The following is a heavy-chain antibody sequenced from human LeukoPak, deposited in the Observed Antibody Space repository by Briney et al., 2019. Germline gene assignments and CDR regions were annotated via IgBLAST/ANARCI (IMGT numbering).Heavy chain of an antibody. V-gene: IGHV3-33*03. CDR3: TTGIGNYYYY. Sequence: GRSLRLSCAVSGFTFSSYGMHWVRQAPGKGLEWVAVIYYDGSNKNYADAVKGRFTISRDNAKNTLYLQMDSLRAEDTAVYYCTTGIGNYYYYWGQGTLVTVAS. J-gene: IGHJ4*02. D-gene: IGHD1-14*01. CDR2: IYYDGSNK. CDR1: GFTFSSYG.